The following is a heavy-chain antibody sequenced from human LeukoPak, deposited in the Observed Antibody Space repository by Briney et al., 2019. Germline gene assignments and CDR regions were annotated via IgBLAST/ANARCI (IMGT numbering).Heavy chain of an antibody. J-gene: IGHJ6*02. CDR2: ISGNSDTI. D-gene: IGHD6-6*01. CDR3: ARDRRPARYNGMDV. CDR1: GFTFSDYY. Sequence: GGSLRLSRAASGFTFSDYYMSWIRQAPGKGLEWVSYISGNSDTIYYADSVKGRFTISRDNAKNSLYLQMNSLRAEDTAVYYCARDRRPARYNGMDVWGQGTTVTVSS. V-gene: IGHV3-11*01.